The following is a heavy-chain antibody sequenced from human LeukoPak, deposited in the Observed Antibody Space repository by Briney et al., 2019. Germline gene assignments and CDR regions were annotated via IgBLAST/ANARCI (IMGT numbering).Heavy chain of an antibody. CDR2: IYYSGST. J-gene: IGHJ3*02. Sequence: SETLSLTCTVSGGSISSGGYYWSWIRQHPGKGLEWIGYIYYSGSTYYNPSLKSRVTISVDTSKNQFSLKLSSVTAADTAVYYCAASITMIVVVPGAFDMWGQGTMVSVSS. D-gene: IGHD3-22*01. CDR1: GGSISSGGYY. V-gene: IGHV4-31*03. CDR3: AASITMIVVVPGAFDM.